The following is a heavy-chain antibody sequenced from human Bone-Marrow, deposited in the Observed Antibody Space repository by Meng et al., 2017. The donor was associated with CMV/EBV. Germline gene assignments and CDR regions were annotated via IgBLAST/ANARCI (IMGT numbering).Heavy chain of an antibody. CDR2: IRFDGSNK. D-gene: IGHD2-8*01. CDR1: GFIFSNYG. V-gene: IGHV3-30*02. J-gene: IGHJ4*02. Sequence: GGSLRLSCAVSGFIFSNYGMHWVRQAPGKGLEWVAFIRFDGSNKYYVDSVMGRFTISRDNSKNTLYLQMNSLRAEDTAVYYCAKVTANGVYWGQGTPVTVSS. CDR3: AKVTANGVY.